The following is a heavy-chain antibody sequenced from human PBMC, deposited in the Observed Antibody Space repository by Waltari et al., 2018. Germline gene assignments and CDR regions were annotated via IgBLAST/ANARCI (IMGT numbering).Heavy chain of an antibody. CDR1: GFTVTSTY. D-gene: IGHD6-6*01. V-gene: IGHV3-66*01. J-gene: IGHJ3*01. CDR3: ARGGQIVRPRPLDL. Sequence: EGQLVESGGGLVKPGGSLRLSCAASGFTVTSTYMNWVRPAPGKGLEWVSTIYSSATTFYADSVKGRFTITRDNSKNILFLQMDDRRVNDTAVYFCARGGQIVRPRPLDLWGPGTLVTVSS. CDR2: IYSSATT.